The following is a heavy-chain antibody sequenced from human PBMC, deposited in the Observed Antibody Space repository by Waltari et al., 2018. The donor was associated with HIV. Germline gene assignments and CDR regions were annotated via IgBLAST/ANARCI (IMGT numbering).Heavy chain of an antibody. J-gene: IGHJ6*02. V-gene: IGHV4-39*01. CDR2: IYYSGGT. Sequence: QLQLQESGPGLVKPSETLSLTCSVSGGSFTRPGYYWGWIRQPPGKGLEWIGSIYYSGGTYYNPSLKSRVTISVDTSKNRFSLRLSSVTAADTAVYYCARLNRGGVYGDYVFPYYYYAMDVWGQGTTVTVSS. D-gene: IGHD4-17*01. CDR3: ARLNRGGVYGDYVFPYYYYAMDV. CDR1: GGSFTRPGYY.